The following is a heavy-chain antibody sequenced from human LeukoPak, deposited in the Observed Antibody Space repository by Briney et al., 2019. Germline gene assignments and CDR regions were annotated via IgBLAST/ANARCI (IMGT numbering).Heavy chain of an antibody. CDR2: IYYSGST. CDR1: GGSISSYY. CDR3: ARDVGSPFGGDYLDY. Sequence: PSETLSLTCSVSGGSISSYYWSWIRQPPGKGLEWIGYIYYSGSTNYNPSLKSRVTISVDTSNKQFSLKLSSVTAADTAVYYCARDVGSPFGGDYLDYWGQGTLFTVSS. V-gene: IGHV4-59*01. J-gene: IGHJ4*02. D-gene: IGHD2-21*01.